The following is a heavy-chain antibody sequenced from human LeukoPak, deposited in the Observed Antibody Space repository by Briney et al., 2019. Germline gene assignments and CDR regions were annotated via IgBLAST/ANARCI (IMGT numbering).Heavy chain of an antibody. D-gene: IGHD2-15*01. CDR3: AAGYCSGGSCYPYYYYGMDV. CDR2: IVVGSGNT. J-gene: IGHJ6*02. CDR1: GFTFTSSA. V-gene: IGHV1-58*01. Sequence: SVKVSRKASGFTFTSSAVQWVRQARGQRLEWIGWIVVGSGNTNYAQKLQERVTITRDMSTSTAYMELSSLRSEDTAVYYCAAGYCSGGSCYPYYYYGMDVWGQGTRVTVSS.